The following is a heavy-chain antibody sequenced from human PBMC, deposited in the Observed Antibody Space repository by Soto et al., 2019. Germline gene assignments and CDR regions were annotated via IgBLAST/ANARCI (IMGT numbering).Heavy chain of an antibody. D-gene: IGHD3-22*01. CDR1: GYTFTNYA. CDR2: ISTGNGDT. CDR3: SRDGGVGFYEQI. Sequence: QVQLVQSGAEVKNPGASVKASCKASGYTFTNYAIHWVRQAPGQSHEWMGWISTGNGDTRYSWKFQGRVTLTRDTFASTAYLELSGLTSEDTAVYYCSRDGGVGFYEQIWGQGTLVSVSS. V-gene: IGHV1-3*04. J-gene: IGHJ3*02.